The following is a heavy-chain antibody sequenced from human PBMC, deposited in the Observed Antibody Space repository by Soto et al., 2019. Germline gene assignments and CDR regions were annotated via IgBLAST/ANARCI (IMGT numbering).Heavy chain of an antibody. J-gene: IGHJ3*02. CDR1: GGSISSGGYY. CDR3: ARSYYDFWSGIPGSAFDI. D-gene: IGHD3-3*01. V-gene: IGHV4-31*03. Sequence: SETLSLTCTVSGGSISSGGYYWSWIRQHPGKGLEWIGYIYYSGSTYYNPSLKSRVTISVDTSKNQFSLKLSSVTAADTAVYYCARSYYDFWSGIPGSAFDIWGQGTMVTVSS. CDR2: IYYSGST.